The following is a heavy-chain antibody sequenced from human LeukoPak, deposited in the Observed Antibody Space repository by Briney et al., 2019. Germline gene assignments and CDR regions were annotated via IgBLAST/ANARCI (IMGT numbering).Heavy chain of an antibody. Sequence: EASVKVSCKASGYTFTNYAISWVRQAPGQGLEWMGWISAYNGNTNYAQNLQGRVTMTTDTSTSTAYMELRSLRSDDTAVYYCARDLHLGPAAIADAFDVWGQGTLVTVSS. J-gene: IGHJ3*01. CDR1: GYTFTNYA. CDR2: ISAYNGNT. V-gene: IGHV1-18*01. D-gene: IGHD2-2*02. CDR3: ARDLHLGPAAIADAFDV.